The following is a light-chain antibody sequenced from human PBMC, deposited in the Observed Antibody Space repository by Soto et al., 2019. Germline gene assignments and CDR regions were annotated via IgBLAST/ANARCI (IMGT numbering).Light chain of an antibody. V-gene: IGKV1-5*03. CDR1: QSISGS. CDR2: EAS. J-gene: IGKJ1*01. Sequence: DIQMTQSPSTLSASVGDRATISCRASQSISGSLAWYQQKPGKAPNLLIYEASNSKSGVPSRFSGSGSGTEYTLSSSSLQSDDSASYYCQQYNGYWTFGQGTRVEIK. CDR3: QQYNGYWT.